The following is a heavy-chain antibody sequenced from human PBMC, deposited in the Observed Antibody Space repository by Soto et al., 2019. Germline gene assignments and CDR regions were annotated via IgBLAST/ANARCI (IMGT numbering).Heavy chain of an antibody. CDR2: IYYSGAT. V-gene: IGHV4-39*01. CDR1: GGSITSRLHY. CDR3: ARREASAWSFDS. D-gene: IGHD6-19*01. Sequence: QLQLQESGQGLVKPSETLSLTCTVSGGSITSRLHYWGWIRQPPGKGLEWIGNIYYSGATYYRPSLQSRLTMSVDTSKNQFSLKLNSVTAADTAVYYCARREASAWSFDSWGQGTMVTVSS. J-gene: IGHJ4*02.